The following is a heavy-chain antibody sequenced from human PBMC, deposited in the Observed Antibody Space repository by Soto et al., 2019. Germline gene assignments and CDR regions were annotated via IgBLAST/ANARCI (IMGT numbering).Heavy chain of an antibody. CDR3: ARGPFCGEECYFAY. Sequence: PSETLSLTCSVFGDSISRHYWSWIRQPAGKGLEYIGRIYNSALINYNPSLESRVSMSVDPSKNQISLKLTSATAADTAIYYCARGPFCGEECYFAYWGQGTLVTVSS. CDR1: GDSISRHY. V-gene: IGHV4-4*07. J-gene: IGHJ4*02. CDR2: IYNSALI. D-gene: IGHD2-21*01.